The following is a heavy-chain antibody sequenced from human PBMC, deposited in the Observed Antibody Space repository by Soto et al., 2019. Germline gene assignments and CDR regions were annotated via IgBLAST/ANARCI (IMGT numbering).Heavy chain of an antibody. D-gene: IGHD3-22*01. CDR2: IDSSSSFI. V-gene: IGHV3-21*01. CDR3: ARDQPHDYNYDSSGYWRGAFDV. CDR1: GFPFSTYT. Sequence: VQLVESGGGLVKPGGSLRLSCAASGFPFSTYTMNWVRQAPGEGLEWVSSIDSSSSFIYYADSVKGRFTISRDDAKKSLYLQMNSLRAEDTAVYYCARDQPHDYNYDSSGYWRGAFDVWGQGIMVTVVS. J-gene: IGHJ3*01.